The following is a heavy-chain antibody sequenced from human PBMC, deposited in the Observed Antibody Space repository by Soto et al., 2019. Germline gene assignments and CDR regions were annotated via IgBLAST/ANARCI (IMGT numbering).Heavy chain of an antibody. V-gene: IGHV4-59*12. D-gene: IGHD2-21*02. CDR3: ARGFSGGDADWFDP. J-gene: IGHJ5*02. CDR2: IYYRGST. CDR1: GGSISSYY. Sequence: SETLSLTCTVSGGSISSYYWSWIRQPPGKGLEWIGYIYYRGSTNYNPSLKSRVTISVDKSKNQFSLNLSSVTAADTAVYYCARGFSGGDADWFDPWGQGTLVTVSS.